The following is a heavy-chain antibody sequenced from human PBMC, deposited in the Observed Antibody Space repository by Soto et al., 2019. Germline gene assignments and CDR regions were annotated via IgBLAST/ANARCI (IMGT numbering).Heavy chain of an antibody. J-gene: IGHJ4*02. CDR3: ARPRGYCSRGSCFPFDY. CDR1: GFTFTSYW. V-gene: IGHV3-7*01. D-gene: IGHD2-15*01. Sequence: GGSLRLSCAASGFTFTSYWMTWVRQAPGKGLEWVANINQDGSEIYYLDSVKGRFTISRDNAKNSLYLQMISLRAEDTAVFYCARPRGYCSRGSCFPFDYWGQGIVVTVSS. CDR2: INQDGSEI.